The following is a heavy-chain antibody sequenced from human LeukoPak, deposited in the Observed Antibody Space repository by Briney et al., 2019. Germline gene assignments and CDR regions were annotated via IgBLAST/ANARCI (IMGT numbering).Heavy chain of an antibody. J-gene: IGHJ4*02. Sequence: GRSLRLSCAASGFSFSSYAMHWVRQAPGKGLEWVAVISYDGSNKDYAESVKGRFTVSRDNSKNTLYLQMNSPRAEDTAVFYCARVDYFDSNGYYQQMDYWGQGTLVIVSS. CDR1: GFSFSSYA. CDR3: ARVDYFDSNGYYQQMDY. V-gene: IGHV3-30-3*01. D-gene: IGHD3-22*01. CDR2: ISYDGSNK.